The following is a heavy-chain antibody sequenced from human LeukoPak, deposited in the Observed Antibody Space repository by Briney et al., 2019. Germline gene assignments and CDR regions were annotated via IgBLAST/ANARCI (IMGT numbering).Heavy chain of an antibody. Sequence: PGGSLRLSCAASEFTFVRYAMNWVRQAPGKGLEWVSVVYGGNTSYYADSVKGRFTISRDTSKNTVHLQMNSLRTEDTAVYYCARAYGSNSNDYWGQGTLVTVSS. D-gene: IGHD6-13*01. V-gene: IGHV3-66*01. CDR3: ARAYGSNSNDY. CDR2: VYGGNTS. J-gene: IGHJ4*02. CDR1: EFTFVRYA.